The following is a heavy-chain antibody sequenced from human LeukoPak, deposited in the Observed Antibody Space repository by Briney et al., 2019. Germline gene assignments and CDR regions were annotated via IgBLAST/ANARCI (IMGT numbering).Heavy chain of an antibody. Sequence: SETLSLTCTVTGASISSYYWSWIRQPPGKGLEYIGYIYYSVTTNYNPSLQSRVTMSVDTSKNHFSLKLTSMTAADTAVYYCARVRGGSDGLGGFDLWGRGTLVTVSS. CDR1: GASISSYY. V-gene: IGHV4-59*01. CDR3: ARVRGGSDGLGGFDL. CDR2: IYYSVTT. D-gene: IGHD3-9*01. J-gene: IGHJ2*01.